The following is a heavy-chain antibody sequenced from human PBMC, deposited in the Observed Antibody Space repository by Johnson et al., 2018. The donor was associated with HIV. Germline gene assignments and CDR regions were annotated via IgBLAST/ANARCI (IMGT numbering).Heavy chain of an antibody. D-gene: IGHD6-13*01. CDR1: GFTFSGSA. CDR2: IRSKGYNYAT. Sequence: EVHLVESGGGVVQPGGSLKLSCAASGFTFSGSAIHWVRQASGKGLEWVGRIRSKGYNYATAYAASVKGRFTISRDNSKNTLYVQMGSLRAEEIAVYYCAREVYSNFDFDAFDIWGQGTMVTVSS. V-gene: IGHV3-73*01. CDR3: AREVYSNFDFDAFDI. J-gene: IGHJ3*02.